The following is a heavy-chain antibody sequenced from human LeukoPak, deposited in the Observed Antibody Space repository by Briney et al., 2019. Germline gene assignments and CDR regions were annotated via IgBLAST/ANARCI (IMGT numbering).Heavy chain of an antibody. CDR2: ISNSSSYI. CDR3: AGAKTAMWDY. V-gene: IGHV3-21*01. J-gene: IGHJ4*02. D-gene: IGHD5-18*01. Sequence: GGSLRLSWAASGFPFSSYSMNWVRQPPGRGLEWVSAISNSSSYIYYADSVKGRFTISRDNAKNSLYLQMNSLRAEDTAVYYCAGAKTAMWDYWGQGTLVTVSS. CDR1: GFPFSSYS.